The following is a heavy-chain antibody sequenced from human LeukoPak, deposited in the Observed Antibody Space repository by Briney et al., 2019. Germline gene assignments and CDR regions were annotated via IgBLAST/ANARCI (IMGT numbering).Heavy chain of an antibody. J-gene: IGHJ4*02. V-gene: IGHV3-33*01. D-gene: IGHD3-3*01. CDR3: ARRPALLYDFWSGYSRTFDY. CDR1: GSTFSSYG. Sequence: GRSLTLSCAASGSTFSSYGMHWVRQAPGKGLEWVAGILYEGSNKYYADSGKGRFTISRDNSKNTLYLQLNSLRAEDTAVYYCARRPALLYDFWSGYSRTFDYWGQGTLVTVSS. CDR2: ILYEGSNK.